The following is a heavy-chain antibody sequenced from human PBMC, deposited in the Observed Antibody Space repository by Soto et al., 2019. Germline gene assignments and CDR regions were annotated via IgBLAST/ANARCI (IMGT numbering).Heavy chain of an antibody. CDR3: VRDGTKTLRDWFDP. J-gene: IGHJ5*02. V-gene: IGHV4-59*01. CDR1: GDSISIYY. D-gene: IGHD1-1*01. CDR2: IHYTGNT. Sequence: PSETLSLTCTVSGDSISIYYWSWIRQPPGKGLEWIGYIHYTGNTNYNPSLKSRVTISVDTSKNQFSLNLASVTAADTALYYCVRDGTKTLRDWFDPWGQGISVTVSS.